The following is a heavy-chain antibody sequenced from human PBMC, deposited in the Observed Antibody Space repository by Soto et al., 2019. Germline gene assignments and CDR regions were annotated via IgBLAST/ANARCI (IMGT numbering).Heavy chain of an antibody. D-gene: IGHD6-13*01. Sequence: QVQLQESGPGLVRPSQTLSLTCTVSGGSISSGDYYWSWIRQHPGRGLEWIGYVYSSGITFYNPSLKSRLTISVDTSKNQFYLRLGSVTAADTAVYYCAREMFSRTWYPGDWGQGTLVTVSS. J-gene: IGHJ4*02. CDR1: GGSISSGDYY. CDR2: VYSSGIT. CDR3: AREMFSRTWYPGD. V-gene: IGHV4-31*03.